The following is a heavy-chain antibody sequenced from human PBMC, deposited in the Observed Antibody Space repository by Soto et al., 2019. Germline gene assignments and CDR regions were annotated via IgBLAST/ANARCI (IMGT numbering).Heavy chain of an antibody. V-gene: IGHV3-30-3*01. D-gene: IGHD1-26*01. CDR3: ARGVVGATTAGTLDY. J-gene: IGHJ4*02. CDR2: ISYDGSNK. Sequence: GGSLRLSCAASGFTFSSYAMHWVRQAPGKGLEWVAVISYDGSNKYYADSVKGRFTISRDNSKNTLYLQMNSLRAEDTAVYYCARGVVGATTAGTLDYWGQGTLVTVSS. CDR1: GFTFSSYA.